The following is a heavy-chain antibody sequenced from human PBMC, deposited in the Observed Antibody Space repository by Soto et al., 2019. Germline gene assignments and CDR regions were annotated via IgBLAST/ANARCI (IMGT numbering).Heavy chain of an antibody. Sequence: QVQLQESGPGLVKPSETLSLTCSVSGGSVSNASFYWTWIRQAPGTGLEYIGYIFYTGVTNYNPSLSSRVTTSLDTSKNHVSLKLNSMTAADTAGYYGVRVRDSSWDADLWGRGTLVTVSS. CDR3: VRVRDSSWDADL. CDR1: GGSVSNASFY. V-gene: IGHV4-61*03. D-gene: IGHD3-22*01. J-gene: IGHJ2*01. CDR2: IFYTGVT.